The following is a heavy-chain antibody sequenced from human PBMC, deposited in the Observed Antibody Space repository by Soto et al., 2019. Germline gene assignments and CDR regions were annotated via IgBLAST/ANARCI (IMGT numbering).Heavy chain of an antibody. CDR1: GGSISSYY. V-gene: IGHV4-59*01. CDR3: ARERRDGYTWVDY. Sequence: SETLSLTCTVSGGSISSYYWSWIRQPPGMGLEWIGYISYSGSTNYNPSLKSRVTISVDTSKNQFSLKLTSVTAADTAVYYCARERRDGYTWVDYWGQGTLVTVSS. D-gene: IGHD5-12*01. J-gene: IGHJ4*02. CDR2: ISYSGST.